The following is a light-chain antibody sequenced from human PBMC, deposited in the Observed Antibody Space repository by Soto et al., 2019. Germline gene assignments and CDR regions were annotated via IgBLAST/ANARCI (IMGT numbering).Light chain of an antibody. CDR1: SSDVGGYNY. Sequence: QSALTQPASVSGSPGQSIAISCTGTSSDVGGYNYVSWYQQHPGKAPKLIIYDVSSRPSGVSDRFSGSKSVHTASLTISGLQAEDEDDYYCRSYTSSSTLVFGGGTKVTVL. CDR3: RSYTSSSTLV. J-gene: IGLJ2*01. V-gene: IGLV2-14*03. CDR2: DVS.